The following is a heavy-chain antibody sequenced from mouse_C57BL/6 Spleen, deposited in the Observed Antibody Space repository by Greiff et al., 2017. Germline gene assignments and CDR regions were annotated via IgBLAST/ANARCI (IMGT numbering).Heavy chain of an antibody. CDR2: IDPENGDT. CDR3: TTLLLRSDYFGY. J-gene: IGHJ2*01. V-gene: IGHV14-4*01. CDR1: GFNIKDDY. D-gene: IGHD1-1*01. Sequence: EVHLVESGAELVRPGASVKLSCTASGFNIKDDYMHWVKQRPEQGLEWIGWIDPENGDTEYASKFQGKATITADTSSNTAYLQLSSLTSEDTAVYYCTTLLLRSDYFGYWGQGTTLAVSS.